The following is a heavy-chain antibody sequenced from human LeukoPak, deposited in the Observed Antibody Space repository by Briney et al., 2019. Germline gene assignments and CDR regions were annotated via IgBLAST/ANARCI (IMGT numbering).Heavy chain of an antibody. J-gene: IGHJ4*02. D-gene: IGHD4-11*01. CDR3: ARSREGFDYTKGGFDY. CDR2: IYYSGST. V-gene: IGHV4-39*01. Sequence: SETLSLTCTVSGGSISSSSYYWGWIRQPPGKGLKWIGSIYYSGSTYYNPSLKSRVTISVDTSKNQFSLKLSSVTAADTAVYYCARSREGFDYTKGGFDYWGQGTLVTVSS. CDR1: GGSISSSSYY.